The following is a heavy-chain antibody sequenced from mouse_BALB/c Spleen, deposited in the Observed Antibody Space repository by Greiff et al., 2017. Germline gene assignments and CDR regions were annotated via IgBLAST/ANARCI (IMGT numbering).Heavy chain of an antibody. J-gene: IGHJ4*01. CDR2: ISSGGSYT. V-gene: IGHV5-9-3*01. CDR1: GFTFSSYA. CDR3: ASRRDYAMDY. Sequence: EVQLVESGGGLVKPGGSLKLSCAASGFTFSSYAMSWVRQTPEKRLEWVATISSGGSYTYYPDSVKGRFTISRDNAKNTLYLQMSSLRSEDTAMYYCASRRDYAMDYWGQGTSVTVSS.